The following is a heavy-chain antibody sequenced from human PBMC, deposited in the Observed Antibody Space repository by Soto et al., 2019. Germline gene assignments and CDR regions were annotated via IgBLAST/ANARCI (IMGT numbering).Heavy chain of an antibody. Sequence: QVQLVQSGAEVKKPGSSVKVSCKASGGTLSSYAISWVRQAPGQGLEWMGGIIPIFGTANYAQKFQGRVTITADESTSTAYMELSSLRSEDTAVYYCARDPIAAAGDLDYYYYGMDVWGQGTTVTVSS. CDR2: IIPIFGTA. V-gene: IGHV1-69*12. D-gene: IGHD6-13*01. CDR1: GGTLSSYA. CDR3: ARDPIAAAGDLDYYYYGMDV. J-gene: IGHJ6*02.